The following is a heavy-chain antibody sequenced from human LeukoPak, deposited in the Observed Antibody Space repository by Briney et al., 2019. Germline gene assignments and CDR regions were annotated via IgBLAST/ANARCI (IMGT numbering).Heavy chain of an antibody. CDR2: TNHSGST. CDR3: ATHYYDSSGYYGTFDY. J-gene: IGHJ4*02. CDR1: GGSFSGYY. D-gene: IGHD3-22*01. Sequence: SETLSLTCAVYGGSFSGYYWSWIRQPPGKGLEWIGETNHSGSTNYNPSLKSRVTISVDTSKNQFSLKLSSVTAADTAVYYCATHYYDSSGYYGTFDYWGQGTLVTVSS. V-gene: IGHV4-34*01.